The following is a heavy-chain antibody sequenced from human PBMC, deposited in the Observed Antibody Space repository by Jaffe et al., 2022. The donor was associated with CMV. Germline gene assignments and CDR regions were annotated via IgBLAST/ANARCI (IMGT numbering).Heavy chain of an antibody. Sequence: EVHLVESGGGVVQPGGSLRLACAASGFAFSTYEMNWVRQSPGKGLEWVANISTSGGSTHYGDSVKGRFTISRDNAKNSLFLQINSLRGEDTAIYYCATGRFCAAADCQNTAYFQHWGQGTLVTV. CDR1: GFAFSTYE. V-gene: IGHV3-48*03. CDR3: ATGRFCAAADCQNTAYFQH. CDR2: ISTSGGST. J-gene: IGHJ1*01. D-gene: IGHD6-13*01.